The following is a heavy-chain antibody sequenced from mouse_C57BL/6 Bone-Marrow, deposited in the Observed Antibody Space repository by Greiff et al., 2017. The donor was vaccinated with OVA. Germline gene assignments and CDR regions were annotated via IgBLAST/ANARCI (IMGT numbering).Heavy chain of an antibody. Sequence: EVMLVESGGGLVQPGGSLKLSCAASGFTFSDYYMYWVRQTPEKRLEWVAYISNGGGSTYYPDTVKGRFTISRDNAKNTLYLQMSRLKSEDTAMYYCARLGPWFAYWGQGTLVTVSA. V-gene: IGHV5-12*01. J-gene: IGHJ3*01. CDR3: ARLGPWFAY. CDR1: GFTFSDYY. CDR2: ISNGGGST.